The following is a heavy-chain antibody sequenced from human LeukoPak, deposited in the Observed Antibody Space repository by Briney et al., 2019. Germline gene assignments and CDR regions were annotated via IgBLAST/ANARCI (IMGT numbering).Heavy chain of an antibody. CDR2: IIPIFGTA. CDR1: GGTFSSYA. J-gene: IGHJ4*02. V-gene: IGHV1-69*01. CDR3: AYYDSSGYYWVKRDY. Sequence: GASVKVSCKASGGTFSSYAISWVRQAPGQGLEWMGGIIPIFGTANYAQKFQGRVTITADESTSTAYMELSSLRSEDTAMYYCAYYDSSGYYWVKRDYRGQGNLVTVSS. D-gene: IGHD3-22*01.